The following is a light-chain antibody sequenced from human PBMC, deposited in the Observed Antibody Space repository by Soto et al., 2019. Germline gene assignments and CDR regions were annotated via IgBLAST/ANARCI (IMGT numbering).Light chain of an antibody. CDR1: SRDIGAYNL. J-gene: IGLJ2*01. CDR3: SAYKSRSTLV. V-gene: IGLV2-14*01. CDR2: EVR. Sequence: QSALTQPASVSGSPGQSITISCSGTSRDIGAYNLVSWYQQPPGKAPKLLIYEVRNRPSGISYRFSGSKSGTTASLTISSLLPEDEADYYCSAYKSRSTLVFGGGTKVTVL.